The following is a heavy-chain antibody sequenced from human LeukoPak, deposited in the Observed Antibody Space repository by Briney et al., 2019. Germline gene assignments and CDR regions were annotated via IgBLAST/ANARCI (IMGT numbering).Heavy chain of an antibody. CDR1: GYTFTSYG. Sequence: GASVKVSCKASGYTFTSYGISWVRQAPGQVLEWMGWISAYNGNTNYAQKLQGRVTMTTDTSTSTAYMELRSLRSDDTAVYYCARSRAYYDILTGYPHLDAFDIWGQGTMVTVSS. D-gene: IGHD3-9*01. CDR3: ARSRAYYDILTGYPHLDAFDI. V-gene: IGHV1-18*04. CDR2: ISAYNGNT. J-gene: IGHJ3*02.